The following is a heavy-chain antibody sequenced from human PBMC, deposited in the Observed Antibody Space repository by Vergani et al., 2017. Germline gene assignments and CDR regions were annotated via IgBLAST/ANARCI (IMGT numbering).Heavy chain of an antibody. Sequence: QVQLVQSGAEMKKPGASVKVSCKASGYTFIYYGFTWARQVPGQGLEWMGWITGDHGKTDYAPQFQGRLTLTADTSTSSAYMELRRLSSDDTAVYYCARTTCSGDCFSPDYWGQGTLVSVSS. CDR1: GYTFIYYG. CDR2: ITGDHGKT. J-gene: IGHJ4*02. D-gene: IGHD2-21*02. V-gene: IGHV1-18*01. CDR3: ARTTCSGDCFSPDY.